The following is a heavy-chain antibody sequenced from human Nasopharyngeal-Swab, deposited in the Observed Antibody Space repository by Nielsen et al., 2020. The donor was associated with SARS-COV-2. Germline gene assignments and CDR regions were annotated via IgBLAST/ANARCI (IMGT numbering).Heavy chain of an antibody. CDR2: INHSGST. J-gene: IGHJ6*03. Sequence: SETLSLTCAVYGGSFSGYYWSWIRQPPGKGLEWIGEINHSGSTNYNPSLKSRVAISVDTSKNQFSLKLSSVTAADTAVYYCARVPGYYYYYMDVWGKGTTVTVSS. V-gene: IGHV4-34*01. CDR1: GGSFSGYY. CDR3: ARVPGYYYYYMDV.